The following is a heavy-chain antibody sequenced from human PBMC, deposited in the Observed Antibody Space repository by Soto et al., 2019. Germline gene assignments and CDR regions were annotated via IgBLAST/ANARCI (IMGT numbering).Heavy chain of an antibody. CDR3: ARGGRYPKSSSYFGMDV. V-gene: IGHV1-69*01. CDR2: SPPIFGTS. Sequence: QVQLVQSGAEVKKPGSSVKVSCKASGGTFSTYSISWVRQAPGQGLEWMGGSPPIFGTSKYAQNFQGRVTITADESTSTAYMELSSLRSADTAVYYCARGGRYPKSSSYFGMDVWGQGTTVTVSS. D-gene: IGHD1-20*01. J-gene: IGHJ6*02. CDR1: GGTFSTYS.